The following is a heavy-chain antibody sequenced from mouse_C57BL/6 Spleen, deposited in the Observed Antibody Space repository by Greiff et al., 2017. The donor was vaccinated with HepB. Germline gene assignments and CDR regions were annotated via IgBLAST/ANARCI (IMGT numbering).Heavy chain of an antibody. CDR2: IYPGDGDT. CDR1: GYAFSSSW. J-gene: IGHJ4*01. Sequence: QVQLQQSGPELVKPGASVKISCKASGYAFSSSWMNWVKQRPGKGLEWIGRIYPGDGDTNYNGKFKGKATLTADKSSSTAYMQLRSLTSEDSAVYFCASTTNYAMDYWGQGTSVTVSS. V-gene: IGHV1-82*01. D-gene: IGHD1-1*01. CDR3: ASTTNYAMDY.